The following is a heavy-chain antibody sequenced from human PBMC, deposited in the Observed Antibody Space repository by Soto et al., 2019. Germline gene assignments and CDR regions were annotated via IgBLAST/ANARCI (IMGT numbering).Heavy chain of an antibody. Sequence: SETLSLTCTVSGGSIVSYYWTWIRQPPGKGLEWIGYVYYTGTTTYSPSLKSRVTISVDTSMNQISLKLSSVTAADTAVYYCAGGPGVARNYWGQGTLVTVSS. CDR3: AGGPGVARNY. J-gene: IGHJ4*02. CDR2: VYYTGTT. V-gene: IGHV4-59*12. D-gene: IGHD5-12*01. CDR1: GGSIVSYY.